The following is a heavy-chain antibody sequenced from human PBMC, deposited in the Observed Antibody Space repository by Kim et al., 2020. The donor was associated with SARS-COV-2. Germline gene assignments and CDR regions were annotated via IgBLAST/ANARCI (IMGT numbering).Heavy chain of an antibody. Sequence: ADSVKGRFTIARDNYKNTLYLQMNSLRAEDTAVYYCAKDSAPYNWNDAEDWGQGTLVTVSS. CDR3: AKDSAPYNWNDAED. V-gene: IGHV3-23*01. D-gene: IGHD1-20*01. J-gene: IGHJ4*02.